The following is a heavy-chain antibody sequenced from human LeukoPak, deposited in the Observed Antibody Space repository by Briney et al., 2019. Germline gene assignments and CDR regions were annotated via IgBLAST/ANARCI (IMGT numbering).Heavy chain of an antibody. CDR2: IYRSGST. CDR3: ARRHSSGWFYY. J-gene: IGHJ4*02. V-gene: IGHV4-38-2*02. CDR1: GYSISNGYY. D-gene: IGHD6-19*01. Sequence: SETLSLTCTVSGYSISNGYYWDWIRQPPGRGLEWIGNIYRSGSTSYNPSLKSRVTISVDTSKNQFSLKVNSVTAADTAVYYCARRHSSGWFYYWGQGTLVTVSS.